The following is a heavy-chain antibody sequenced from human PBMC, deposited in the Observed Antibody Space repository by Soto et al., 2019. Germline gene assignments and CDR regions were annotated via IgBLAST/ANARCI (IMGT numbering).Heavy chain of an antibody. CDR2: IKYSGTT. Sequence: ADTLCLTCSVPDGSFPSTGSDWCAIRQPPGKGLEWFASIKYSGTTFYNPSLKSRVTLSVDTSKNQFALKLSSVTAAETAVYDGARHGITGSYYDAFAIWGQGPMVT. J-gene: IGHJ3*02. V-gene: IGHV4-39*01. CDR1: DGSFPSTGSD. D-gene: IGHD1-26*01. CDR3: ARHGITGSYYDAFAI.